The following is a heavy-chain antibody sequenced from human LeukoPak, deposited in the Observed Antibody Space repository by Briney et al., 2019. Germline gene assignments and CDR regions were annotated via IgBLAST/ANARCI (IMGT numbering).Heavy chain of an antibody. CDR3: ARASLWATVDY. CDR2: ISAYNGNT. CDR1: GYTFTSYG. V-gene: IGHV1-18*04. Sequence: ASVKVSCKASGYTFTSYGISWVRRAPGQGLEWMGWISAYNGNTNYARKLQSRVTMTTDTSTSTAYMELRSLRSDDTAVYYCARASLWATVDYWGQGTLVTVSS. J-gene: IGHJ4*02. D-gene: IGHD2-21*01.